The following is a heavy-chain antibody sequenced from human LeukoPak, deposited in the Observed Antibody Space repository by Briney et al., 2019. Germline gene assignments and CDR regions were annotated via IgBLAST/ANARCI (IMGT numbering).Heavy chain of an antibody. D-gene: IGHD3-16*01. CDR2: IYSSGGT. V-gene: IGHV4-4*07. CDR1: GGSITTYY. Sequence: SETLSLTCTVSGGSITTYYWSWIRQPAGKGLEWIGRIYSSGGTVYNPSLKSRVTMSVDTSKNQFFLKLRSVTAADTAVYYCARVNTQGVPSPWGQGIPVTVSS. J-gene: IGHJ5*02. CDR3: ARVNTQGVPSP.